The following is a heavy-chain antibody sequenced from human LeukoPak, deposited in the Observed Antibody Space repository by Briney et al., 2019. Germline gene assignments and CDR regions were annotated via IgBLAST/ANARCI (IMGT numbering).Heavy chain of an antibody. Sequence: PSETLSVTCTVSGGSVSGYYWSWIRQPAGKGVEWIGRIEPSGSANHNPSLKSRVTLSVDRSKNQYSLKLTSVTAADTAVYYCARLGSNYDRYFDYWGQGTLVTVSS. J-gene: IGHJ4*02. D-gene: IGHD1-26*01. CDR1: GGSVSGYY. V-gene: IGHV4-4*07. CDR2: IEPSGSA. CDR3: ARLGSNYDRYFDY.